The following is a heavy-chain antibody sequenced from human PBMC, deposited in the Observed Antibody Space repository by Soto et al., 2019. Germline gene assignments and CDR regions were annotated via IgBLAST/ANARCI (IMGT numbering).Heavy chain of an antibody. J-gene: IGHJ5*02. V-gene: IGHV4-34*01. CDR1: GGSFSGYY. CDR3: ALVPAAMGNWFDP. Sequence: PSATLSLTCAVYGGSFSGYYWSWIRQPPGKGLEWIGEINHSGSTNYNPSLKSRVAISVDTSKNQFSLKLSSVTAADTAVYYCALVPAAMGNWFDPWGQGTLVTVSS. CDR2: INHSGST. D-gene: IGHD2-2*01.